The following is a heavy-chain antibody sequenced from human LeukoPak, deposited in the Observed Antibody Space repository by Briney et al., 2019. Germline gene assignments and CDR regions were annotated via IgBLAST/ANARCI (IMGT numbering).Heavy chain of an antibody. Sequence: SVTLSCTSSGGTFSSHTISWVRQAPGQGLEWMAGIIPIFGTTNYAHPFQGRLTISADDSTSTAYTEMASLRSEDTAFYYCARGRDAALAPSPNYHYIDFWGKGTTVTIPS. CDR2: IIPIFGTT. V-gene: IGHV1-69*13. D-gene: IGHD5-24*01. CDR3: ARGRDAALAPSPNYHYIDF. J-gene: IGHJ6*03. CDR1: GGTFSSHT.